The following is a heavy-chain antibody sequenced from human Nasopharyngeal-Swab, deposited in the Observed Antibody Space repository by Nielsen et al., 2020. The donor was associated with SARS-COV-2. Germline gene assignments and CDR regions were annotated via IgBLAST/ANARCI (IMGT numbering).Heavy chain of an antibody. CDR3: ARAAIDQHFDL. CDR1: GYIFNDHF. J-gene: IGHJ4*02. Sequence: ASVKVSCKAPGYIFNDHFIHWVRQAPGQGLEWMGIINPSGTSTTHAQRFQGRVTMTRDTSTSTVHMELSSLRSGDTAVYYCARAAIDQHFDLWGPRTLVTVSS. CDR2: INPSGTST. V-gene: IGHV1-46*02. D-gene: IGHD5-24*01.